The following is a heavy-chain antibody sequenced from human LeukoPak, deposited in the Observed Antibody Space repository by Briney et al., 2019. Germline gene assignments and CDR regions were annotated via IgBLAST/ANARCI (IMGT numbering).Heavy chain of an antibody. CDR1: GGSFSGYY. Sequence: PSETLSFTCAVYGGSFSGYYWSWIRQPPGKGLEWIGEINHSGSTNYNPSLKSRVTISVDTSKNQFSLKLSSVTAADTAVYYCARVLIVGATNFDYWGQGTLVTVSS. J-gene: IGHJ4*02. CDR3: ARVLIVGATNFDY. D-gene: IGHD1-26*01. V-gene: IGHV4-34*01. CDR2: INHSGST.